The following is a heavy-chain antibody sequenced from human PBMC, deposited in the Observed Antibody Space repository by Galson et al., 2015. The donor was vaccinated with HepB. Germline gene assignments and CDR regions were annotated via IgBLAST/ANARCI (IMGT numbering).Heavy chain of an antibody. D-gene: IGHD6-6*01. CDR1: GDSVSSNSAA. V-gene: IGHV6-1*01. CDR3: ARGYSSSFDF. Sequence: CAISGDSVSSNSAAWNWIRQSPSRGLEWLGRTYYRSKWYRDYAVSLKSRITINPDTSKNQFSLQLNSATPEDTAVYYCARGYSSSFDFWGQGTLVTVSS. J-gene: IGHJ4*02. CDR2: TYYRSKWYR.